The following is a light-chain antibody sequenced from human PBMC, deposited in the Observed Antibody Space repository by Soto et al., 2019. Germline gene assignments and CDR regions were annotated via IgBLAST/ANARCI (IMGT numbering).Light chain of an antibody. CDR1: QSISIW. CDR3: QHYKDYSWT. V-gene: IGKV1-5*03. J-gene: IGKJ1*01. CDR2: KTS. Sequence: DIHMTQSPSTLSASVGDRVTITCRDSQSISIWLAWYQQKPGKAPKLLIYKTSSLETGVPSRFSGSGSGTEFSLTINSLQPDDFATYYCQHYKDYSWTFGQETKVEVK.